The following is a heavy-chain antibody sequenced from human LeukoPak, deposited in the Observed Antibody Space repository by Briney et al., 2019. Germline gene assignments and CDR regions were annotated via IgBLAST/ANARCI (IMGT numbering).Heavy chain of an antibody. V-gene: IGHV4-59*08. Sequence: PSETLSLTCTVSGGSISSSFCSWIRQPPGKGLEWIAYMHYSGSSNYNPFLKSRVSMSLDTPKNQFSLKLSSVTAADTAVYYCARMAAAEPFDHWGQGILVTVPS. J-gene: IGHJ4*02. CDR3: ARMAAAEPFDH. CDR1: GGSISSSF. CDR2: MHYSGSS. D-gene: IGHD6-13*01.